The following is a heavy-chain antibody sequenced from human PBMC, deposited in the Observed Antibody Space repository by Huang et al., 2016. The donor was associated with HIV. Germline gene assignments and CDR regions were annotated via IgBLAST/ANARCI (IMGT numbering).Heavy chain of an antibody. CDR3: AKINYYDSGGSYY. CDR2: ISYDGSNQ. Sequence: QVQLVESGGGVVQPGRSLRLSCEASGFTFSSSGIHWVRQAPGKGLEVVALISYDGSNQYYADSVKGRFTISRDNAKNTLYLQMNRLRTEDTAVYYCAKINYYDSGGSYYWGQGTLVTVSS. D-gene: IGHD3-22*01. J-gene: IGHJ4*02. CDR1: GFTFSSSG. V-gene: IGHV3-30*18.